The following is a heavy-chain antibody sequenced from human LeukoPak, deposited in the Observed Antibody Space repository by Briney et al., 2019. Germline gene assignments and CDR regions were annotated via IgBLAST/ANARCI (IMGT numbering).Heavy chain of an antibody. D-gene: IGHD1-14*01. Sequence: GGSLRHYCAASGFPFNSFWMHWVRQAPGKGLVWVSDMNEYSTTIRYADSVKGRFTISRDNAKSILYLQMNNLRAEDTAMYFCARGGVNPVDHWGQGTLVTVSS. CDR2: MNEYSTTI. CDR3: ARGGVNPVDH. J-gene: IGHJ4*02. V-gene: IGHV3-74*01. CDR1: GFPFNSFW.